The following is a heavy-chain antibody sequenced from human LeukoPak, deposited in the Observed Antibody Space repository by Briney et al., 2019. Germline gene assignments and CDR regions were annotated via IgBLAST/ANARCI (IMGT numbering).Heavy chain of an antibody. D-gene: IGHD5-24*01. J-gene: IGHJ4*02. CDR1: GFTFSSYS. CDR3: ARDLLWDGYTHGMIDY. V-gene: IGHV3-21*01. CDR2: ISSSSSYI. Sequence: PGGSLRLSCAASGFTFSSYSMNWVRQAPGKGLEWVSSISSSSSYIYYADSVKGRFTISRDNAKNSLYLQMNGLRAEDTAVYYCARDLLWDGYTHGMIDYWGQGTLVTVSS.